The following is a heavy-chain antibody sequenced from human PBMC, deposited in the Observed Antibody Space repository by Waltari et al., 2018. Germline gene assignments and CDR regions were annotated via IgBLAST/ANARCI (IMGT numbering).Heavy chain of an antibody. CDR2: INPNSGGT. CDR1: GYTFTGYY. Sequence: QVQLVQSGAEVKKPGASVKVSCKASGYTFTGYYMHWVRQAPGQGLEWMGRINPNSGGTNYAQKFQGRVTMTRDTSISTAYMELSRLRSDDTAVYYCARAETSNYDILTGSAFDIWGQGTMVTVSS. CDR3: ARAETSNYDILTGSAFDI. J-gene: IGHJ3*02. V-gene: IGHV1-2*06. D-gene: IGHD3-9*01.